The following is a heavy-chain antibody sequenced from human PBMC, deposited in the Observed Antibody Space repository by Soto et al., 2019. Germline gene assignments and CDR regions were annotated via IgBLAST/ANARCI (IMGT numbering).Heavy chain of an antibody. CDR3: ARAPPAYYDFWSGYPSWFDP. CDR2: IYHSGST. V-gene: IGHV4-4*02. CDR1: GGSISSSNW. J-gene: IGHJ5*02. D-gene: IGHD3-3*01. Sequence: QVQLQESGPGLVKPSGTLSLTCAVSGGSISSSNWWSWVRQPPGKGLEWIGEIYHSGSTNYNPSLRCRVTISVDKSKILFSLKLSSVTAADTAVYYCARAPPAYYDFWSGYPSWFDPWGQGTLVTVSS.